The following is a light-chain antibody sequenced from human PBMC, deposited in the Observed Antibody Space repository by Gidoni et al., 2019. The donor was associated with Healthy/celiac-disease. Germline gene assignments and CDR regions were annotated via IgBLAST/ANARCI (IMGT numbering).Light chain of an antibody. Sequence: IQLTQSPSSLSASVGDRVTITSRASQSISSYLNWYQQKPGKAPKLLIYAASSLQSGVPSRFSGSGSGTDFTLTISSLQPEDFATYYCQQSYSTPYTFXXXTKLEIK. J-gene: IGKJ2*01. CDR2: AAS. V-gene: IGKV1-39*01. CDR3: QQSYSTPYT. CDR1: QSISSY.